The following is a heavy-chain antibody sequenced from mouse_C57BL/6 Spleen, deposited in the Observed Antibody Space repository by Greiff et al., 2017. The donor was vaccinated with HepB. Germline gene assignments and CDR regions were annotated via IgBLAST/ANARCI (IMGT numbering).Heavy chain of an antibody. J-gene: IGHJ2*01. Sequence: EVKVEESGGGLVQPGGSMKLSCVASGFTFSNYWMNWVRQSPEKGLEWVAQIRLKSDNYATHYAESVKGRFTISRDDSKSSVYLRMNNLRAEDTGIYYCTGLGPYYFDYWGQGTTLTVSS. CDR2: IRLKSDNYAT. V-gene: IGHV6-3*01. CDR1: GFTFSNYW. CDR3: TGLGPYYFDY. D-gene: IGHD4-1*01.